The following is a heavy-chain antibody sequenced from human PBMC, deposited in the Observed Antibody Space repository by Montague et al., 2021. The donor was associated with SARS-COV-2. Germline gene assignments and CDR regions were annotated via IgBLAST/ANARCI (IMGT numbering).Heavy chain of an antibody. D-gene: IGHD2-15*01. CDR1: GFTFGNYA. CDR3: ARVGKEYCRGGSCYYKNSYCGMDV. V-gene: IGHV3-48*03. Sequence: SLRLTCAASGFTFGNYAMNWVRQAPGKGLEWVSYISSSATVTYNTDSVKGRFSISRDNCRNSLFLQMNSLRAEDTAIYYCARVGKEYCRGGSCYYKNSYCGMDVWGQGTTVTVSS. J-gene: IGHJ6*02. CDR2: ISSSATVT.